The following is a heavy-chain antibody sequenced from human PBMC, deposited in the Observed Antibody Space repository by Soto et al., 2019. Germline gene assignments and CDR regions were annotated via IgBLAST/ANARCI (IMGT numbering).Heavy chain of an antibody. CDR1: GFTFSSYS. CDR3: SRDPTTGPRGDYDYYGMDV. Sequence: QPGGSLRLSCAAPGFTFSSYSMNWVRQGPEKGLEWVSYISSSSSTIYYADSVKGRFTISRDNAKNSLYLQKNSRRDEDTAVYYYSRDPTTGPRGDYDYYGMDVWGKGTTVTVSS. V-gene: IGHV3-48*02. CDR2: ISSSSSTI. D-gene: IGHD4-17*01. J-gene: IGHJ6*04.